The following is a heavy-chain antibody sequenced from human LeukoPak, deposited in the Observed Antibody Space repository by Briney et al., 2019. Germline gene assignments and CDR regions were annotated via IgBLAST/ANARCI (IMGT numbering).Heavy chain of an antibody. CDR1: GFTVSSNY. J-gene: IGHJ6*03. CDR2: IYSGGST. Sequence: GGSLRLSCAASGFTVSSNYMSWARQAPGKGLEWVSVIYSGGSTYYAGSVKGRFTISRDNSKNTLYLQMNSLRAEDTAVYYCARAPIPPYHNWNDRNYYYMDVWGKGTTVTVSS. D-gene: IGHD1-20*01. CDR3: ARAPIPPYHNWNDRNYYYMDV. V-gene: IGHV3-53*01.